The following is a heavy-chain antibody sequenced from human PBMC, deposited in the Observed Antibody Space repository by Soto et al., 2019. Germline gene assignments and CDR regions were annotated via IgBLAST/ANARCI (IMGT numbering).Heavy chain of an antibody. CDR2: IYWDDDK. CDR3: ARRLGGYTWNDGYFDF. Sequence: SGPTLVNPTQALALTCNFSGFSLTTRPVGVGWIRQPPGKALEWLVVIYWDDDKRYSPSLKSRLTISKDTSKNQVVLTMTDMDPVDTATYYCARRLGGYTWNDGYFDFWGQGILVTVSS. V-gene: IGHV2-5*02. D-gene: IGHD5-12*01. CDR1: GFSLTTRPVG. J-gene: IGHJ4*02.